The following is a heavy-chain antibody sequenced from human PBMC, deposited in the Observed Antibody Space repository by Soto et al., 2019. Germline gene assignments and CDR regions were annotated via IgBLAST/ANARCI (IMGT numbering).Heavy chain of an antibody. V-gene: IGHV1-3*01. Sequence: HVELVQSGADVKKPGASVTISCKASGYTFTDYALHWVRQAPGQRLEWMGWMNAGVGNTLYSQKFQGRITITRDTSASTAYMELNSLKSEDTASYYFARDTGYTFGSLNYWGPGTLVTVSS. D-gene: IGHD5-18*01. CDR1: GYTFTDYA. CDR2: MNAGVGNT. CDR3: ARDTGYTFGSLNY. J-gene: IGHJ4*02.